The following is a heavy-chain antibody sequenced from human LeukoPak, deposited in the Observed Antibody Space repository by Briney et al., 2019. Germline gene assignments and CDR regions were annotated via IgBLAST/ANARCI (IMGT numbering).Heavy chain of an antibody. CDR2: ISATKDNT. V-gene: IGHV1-18*01. J-gene: IGHJ4*02. CDR1: GYDFTSYG. Sequence: ASVKVSCKASGYDFTSYGIGWERQAPGQGLEWMGWISATKDNTKYAQDFQDRVTVTSDASTSTAYLEVRSLRSDDTAVYFCARRRGASGPLYYFDYWGQGTLVTVSS. CDR3: ARRRGASGPLYYFDY. D-gene: IGHD5-24*01.